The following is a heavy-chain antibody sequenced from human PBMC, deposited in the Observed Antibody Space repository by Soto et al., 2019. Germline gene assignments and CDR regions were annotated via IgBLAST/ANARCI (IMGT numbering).Heavy chain of an antibody. CDR3: ARDLVGYNSQGF. CDR2: ISYDGSNK. Sequence: GGSLRLSCAASGFTFSSYAMHWVRQAPGKGLEWVAVISYDGSNKYYADSVKGRFTISRDNSKNTLYLQMNSLRAEDTAVYYCARDLVGYNSQGFWGQGXLVTVSS. J-gene: IGHJ4*02. V-gene: IGHV3-30-3*01. D-gene: IGHD5-12*01. CDR1: GFTFSSYA.